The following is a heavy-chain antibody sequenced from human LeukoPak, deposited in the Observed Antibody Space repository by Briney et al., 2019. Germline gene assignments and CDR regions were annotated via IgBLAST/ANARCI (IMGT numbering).Heavy chain of an antibody. CDR2: MNPNSGNT. J-gene: IGHJ4*02. Sequence: ASVKVSCKASGYTFTSYDINWVRQATGQGLEWMGWMNPNSGNTGYAQKFQARVTMTRNTSISTAYMELSSLRPEDTAVYYCARGTRGTLGYCSGGSCYSFFYWGQGTLVTVSS. CDR3: ARGTRGTLGYCSGGSCYSFFY. V-gene: IGHV1-8*01. CDR1: GYTFTSYD. D-gene: IGHD2-15*01.